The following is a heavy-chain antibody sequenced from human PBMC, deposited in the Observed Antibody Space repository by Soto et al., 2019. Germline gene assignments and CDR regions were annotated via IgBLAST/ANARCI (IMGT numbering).Heavy chain of an antibody. Sequence: GGSLRLSCAASGFTFSSYAMSWVRQAPGKGLELVSAISGSGGSTYYADSVKGRFTISRDNSKNTLYLQMNSLRAEDTAVYYCAKGGGYVEYQLLSWGQGTLVTVSS. V-gene: IGHV3-23*01. CDR2: ISGSGGST. J-gene: IGHJ4*02. D-gene: IGHD2-2*01. CDR1: GFTFSSYA. CDR3: AKGGGYVEYQLLS.